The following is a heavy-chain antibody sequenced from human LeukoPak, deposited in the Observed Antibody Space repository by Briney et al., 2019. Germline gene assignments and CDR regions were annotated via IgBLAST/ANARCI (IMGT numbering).Heavy chain of an antibody. CDR2: ISYGGSNK. CDR1: GFTFSSYA. Sequence: PGGSLRLSCAASGFTFSSYAMHWVRQAPGKGLEWVAVISYGGSNKYYADSVKGRFTISRDNSKNTLYLQMNSLRAEDTAVYYCARDKDEALDYWGQGTLVTVSS. CDR3: ARDKDEALDY. V-gene: IGHV3-30-3*01. J-gene: IGHJ4*02.